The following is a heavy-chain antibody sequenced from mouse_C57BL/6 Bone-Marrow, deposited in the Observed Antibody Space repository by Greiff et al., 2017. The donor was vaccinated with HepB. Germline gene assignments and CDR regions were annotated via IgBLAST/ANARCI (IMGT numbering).Heavy chain of an antibody. J-gene: IGHJ3*01. Sequence: EVHLVESGGGLVKPGGSLKLSCAASGFTFSSYAMSWVRQTPEKRLEWVATISDGGSYTYYPDNVKGRFTISRDNAKNNLYLQMSHLKSEDTAMYYCARTTVGFAYWGQGTLVTVSA. CDR2: ISDGGSYT. V-gene: IGHV5-4*01. D-gene: IGHD1-1*01. CDR1: GFTFSSYA. CDR3: ARTTVGFAY.